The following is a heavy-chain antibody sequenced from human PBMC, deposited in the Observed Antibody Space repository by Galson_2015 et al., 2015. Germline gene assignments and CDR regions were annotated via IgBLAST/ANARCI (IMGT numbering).Heavy chain of an antibody. CDR1: GFTFNKYA. Sequence: SLRLSCAASGFTFNKYAMNWVRQAPGKGLEWVSHINYRGVDTYYADSVKGRFTISRDNSKNTLSLQMNSLRAEDTAAYYCAKNLLSTYGFDLWGQGTLVTVSS. J-gene: IGHJ4*02. V-gene: IGHV3-23*01. CDR2: INYRGVDT. D-gene: IGHD2/OR15-2a*01. CDR3: AKNLLSTYGFDL.